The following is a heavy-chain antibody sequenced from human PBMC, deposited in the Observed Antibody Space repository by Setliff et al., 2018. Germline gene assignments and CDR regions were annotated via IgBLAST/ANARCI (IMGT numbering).Heavy chain of an antibody. J-gene: IGHJ4*02. D-gene: IGHD4-17*01. CDR1: GGTFSSYA. CDR3: ARLRKDYGDYYYFDY. V-gene: IGHV1-69*05. CDR2: IIPIFGTA. Sequence: SVKVSCKASGGTFSSYAISWARQAPGQGLEWMGGIIPIFGTANYAQRFQGRVTMTRDTSISTAYMELNSLRAEDTAVYYCARLRKDYGDYYYFDYWGQGTLVTVSS.